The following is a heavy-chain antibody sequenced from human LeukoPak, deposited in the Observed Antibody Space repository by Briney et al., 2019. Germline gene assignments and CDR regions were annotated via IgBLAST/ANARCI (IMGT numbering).Heavy chain of an antibody. CDR2: IGGDGRRK. V-gene: IGHV3-7*01. D-gene: IGHD3-10*01. J-gene: IGHJ4*02. CDR3: ATERTMAENSYGSGSHHTPDRDY. Sequence: RPGGPLRLSCVASGLTFSSQWMTWVRQAPGKGLEWLANIGGDGRRKFYEDSVEGRFTISRDNAESSLYLQMNNLRAEDTAVYYCATERTMAENSYGSGSHHTPDRDYWGQGTLVTVSS. CDR1: GLTFSSQW.